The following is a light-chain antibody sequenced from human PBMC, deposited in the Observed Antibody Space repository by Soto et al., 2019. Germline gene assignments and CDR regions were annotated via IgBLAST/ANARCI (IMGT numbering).Light chain of an antibody. Sequence: IGVTMSPGTLSLYPRGRATLSCRGSQSVRRNYLAWYQQQPRQSPRLLLYGASNRASGIPDRFSGSGSGTDFSLTISSLEPEDGIVYYSQLRNHWLTTFGHRGKVDI. CDR3: QLRNHWLTT. CDR2: GAS. CDR1: QSVRRNY. J-gene: IGKJ1*01. V-gene: IGKV3D-20*02.